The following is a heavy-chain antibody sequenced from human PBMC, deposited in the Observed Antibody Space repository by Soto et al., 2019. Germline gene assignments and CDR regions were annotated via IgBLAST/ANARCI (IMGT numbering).Heavy chain of an antibody. V-gene: IGHV1-69*13. CDR2: IIPIFGTA. Sequence: GASVKVSCKASGGTFSSYAISWVRQAPGQGLEWMGGIIPIFGTANYAQKFQGRVTITADESTSTAYMELSSLRSEDTAVYYCARGISPDTDNYYYYGMDVWGQGTTVTVSS. D-gene: IGHD3-3*02. CDR3: ARGISPDTDNYYYYGMDV. CDR1: GGTFSSYA. J-gene: IGHJ6*02.